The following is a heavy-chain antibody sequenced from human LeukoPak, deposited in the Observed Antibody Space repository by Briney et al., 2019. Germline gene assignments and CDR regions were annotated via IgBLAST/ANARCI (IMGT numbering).Heavy chain of an antibody. Sequence: SETLSLTCTVSGDASSRSRYYWGWIRQSPGKGLEWIGYIYYSGSTYYNPSLKSRVTISVDTSKNQFSLKLSSVTAADTAVYYCARGGYVIRTDGFDYWGQGTLVTVSS. D-gene: IGHD5-12*01. CDR1: GDASSRSRYY. J-gene: IGHJ4*02. V-gene: IGHV4-30-4*08. CDR3: ARGGYVIRTDGFDY. CDR2: IYYSGST.